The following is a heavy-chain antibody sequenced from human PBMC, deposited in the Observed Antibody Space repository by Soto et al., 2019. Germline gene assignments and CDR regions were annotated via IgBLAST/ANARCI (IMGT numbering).Heavy chain of an antibody. V-gene: IGHV1-46*01. J-gene: IGHJ6*02. CDR2: IKPSGTTT. CDR3: ARPQIASHYDSGMDV. D-gene: IGHD2-2*01. Sequence: QVQLVQSGAEVKKPGASVKVSCKASGYTFTSYYMHWVRQAPGQGLEWMGIIKPSGTTTDYAQQFQGRVTMTRDTSTSTYYMELSSLSSEDTAVYYCARPQIASHYDSGMDVWGQGTRVTVSS. CDR1: GYTFTSYY.